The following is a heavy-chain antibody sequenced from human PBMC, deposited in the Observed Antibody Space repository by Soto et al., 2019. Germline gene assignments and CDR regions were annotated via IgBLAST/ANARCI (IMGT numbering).Heavy chain of an antibody. CDR2: INGANGNT. CDR3: ARAPGNYYYYAMDV. J-gene: IGHJ6*01. D-gene: IGHD1-26*01. V-gene: IGHV1-3*01. CDR1: GYTFTSYA. Sequence: EASVKVSCKASGYTFTSYAMHWVRQAPGQRLEWMGSINGANGNTKYSQKFQGRVTITRDTSAGTAYMELSSLRSEDTDVYYCARAPGNYYYYAMDVWGQGTTVTVSS.